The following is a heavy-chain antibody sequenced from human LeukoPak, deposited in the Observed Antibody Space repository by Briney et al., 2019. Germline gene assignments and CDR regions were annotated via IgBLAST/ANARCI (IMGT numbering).Heavy chain of an antibody. Sequence: ASVKVSCKASGYTFTGYYMHWVRQAPGQGLEWMGWINPNSGGTNYAQKFQGRVTMTRDTSISTDYMELSRLRSDDTAVYYCARDPGKQLPFDDWGQGTLVTVSS. CDR1: GYTFTGYY. J-gene: IGHJ4*02. D-gene: IGHD6-6*01. CDR2: INPNSGGT. V-gene: IGHV1-2*02. CDR3: ARDPGKQLPFDD.